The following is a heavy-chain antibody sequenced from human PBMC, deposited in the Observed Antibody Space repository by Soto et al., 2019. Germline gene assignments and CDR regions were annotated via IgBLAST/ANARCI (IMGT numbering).Heavy chain of an antibody. CDR3: AREYCSGGSCYSREGYYYGMDV. J-gene: IGHJ6*02. CDR2: IIPIFGTA. Sequence: SVKVSCKASGGTFSSYAISWVRQAPGQGLEWMGGIIPIFGTANYAQKFQGRVTITADESTSTAYMELSSLRSEDTAVYYCAREYCSGGSCYSREGYYYGMDVWGQGTTVTVSS. CDR1: GGTFSSYA. V-gene: IGHV1-69*13. D-gene: IGHD2-15*01.